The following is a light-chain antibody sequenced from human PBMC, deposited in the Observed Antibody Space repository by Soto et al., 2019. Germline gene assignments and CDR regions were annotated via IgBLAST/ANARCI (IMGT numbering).Light chain of an antibody. V-gene: IGKV3-11*01. Sequence: IVVTQSPDTLSLSPGDRATISCRASQSVSTYLDWYQQKPGQAPRLLIYDASNRATGIPARFSGSGSGTDFTLTISSLEPEDFAVYYCQQRSSSPLTFGRGTKVEIK. CDR1: QSVSTY. J-gene: IGKJ4*01. CDR3: QQRSSSPLT. CDR2: DAS.